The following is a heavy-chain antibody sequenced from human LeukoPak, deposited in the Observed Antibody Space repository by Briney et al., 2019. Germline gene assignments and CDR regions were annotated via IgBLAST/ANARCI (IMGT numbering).Heavy chain of an antibody. V-gene: IGHV3-48*02. CDR3: ARDQNPFYYDSSGEPFDY. CDR1: GFTFSTYE. D-gene: IGHD3-22*01. CDR2: ISSSSSTI. J-gene: IGHJ4*02. Sequence: PGGSLRLSCAASGFTFSTYEMNWVRQAPGKGLEWVSYISSSSSTIYYADSVKGRFTISRDNAKNSLYLQMNSLRDEDTAVYYCARDQNPFYYDSSGEPFDYWGQGTLVTVSS.